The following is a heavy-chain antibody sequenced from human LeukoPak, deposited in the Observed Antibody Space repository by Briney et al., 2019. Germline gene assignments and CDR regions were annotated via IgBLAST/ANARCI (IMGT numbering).Heavy chain of an antibody. J-gene: IGHJ6*02. CDR2: INPNSGGT. CDR1: GYTFTCYY. V-gene: IGHV1-2*02. Sequence: ASVKVSCKASGYTFTCYYMHWVRQAPGQGLEWMGWINPNSGGTNYAQKFQGRVTMTRVTSISTAYMELSRLRSDDTAVYYCARDPREYYYDSSGYYYGSGEWGGTAYYYYGMDVWGQGTTVTVSS. D-gene: IGHD3-22*01. CDR3: ARDPREYYYDSSGYYYGSGEWGGTAYYYYGMDV.